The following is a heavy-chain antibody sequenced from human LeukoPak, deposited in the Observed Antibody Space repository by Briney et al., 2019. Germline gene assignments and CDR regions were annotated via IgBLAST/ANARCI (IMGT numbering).Heavy chain of an antibody. CDR3: AREGDSTAY. Sequence: SETLSLTCTVSGYSISSGYYWGWIRQPPGKGLEWIGTIYHSGTTYYNPSLKSRVTISADRSKNQFSLKLTSVTAADTAVYYCAREGDSTAYWGQGTLVTVSS. D-gene: IGHD2/OR15-2a*01. J-gene: IGHJ4*02. V-gene: IGHV4-38-2*02. CDR1: GYSISSGYY. CDR2: IYHSGTT.